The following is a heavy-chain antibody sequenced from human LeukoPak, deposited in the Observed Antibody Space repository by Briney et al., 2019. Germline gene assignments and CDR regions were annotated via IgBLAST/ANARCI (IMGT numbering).Heavy chain of an antibody. Sequence: LAGGSLRLSCAASGFTFSSYAMSWVRQAPGKGLEWVSIISGSGETTYYADSVKGRFTISRDNSKNTLYLQMNSLGAEDTAVYYCANRQSSSLPKYFDLWGRGTLVTVSS. CDR1: GFTFSSYA. D-gene: IGHD6-13*01. V-gene: IGHV3-23*01. J-gene: IGHJ2*01. CDR3: ANRQSSSLPKYFDL. CDR2: ISGSGETT.